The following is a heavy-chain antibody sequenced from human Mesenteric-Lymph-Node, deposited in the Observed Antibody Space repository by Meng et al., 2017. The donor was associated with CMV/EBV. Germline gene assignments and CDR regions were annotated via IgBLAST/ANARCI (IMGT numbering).Heavy chain of an antibody. Sequence: SGYSFISYGINWVRQVTGQGLEWMGWMNPQSGDSAYAQKFQGRVTMTRNTSISTAYMEVRSLRSEDTAVYYCARGGKTGGGFWYLDLWGRGTLVTVSS. CDR2: MNPQSGDS. CDR1: GYSFISYG. CDR3: ARGGKTGGGFWYLDL. D-gene: IGHD5-12*01. V-gene: IGHV1-8*01. J-gene: IGHJ2*01.